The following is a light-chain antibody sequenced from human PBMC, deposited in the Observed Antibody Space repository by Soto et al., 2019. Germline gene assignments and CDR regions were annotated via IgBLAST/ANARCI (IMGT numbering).Light chain of an antibody. CDR1: SGHSSYA. Sequence: QSVLTQSPPASASLGASVNLTCTLSSGHSSYAIAWHQVQPEKGPRYLMNLHSDGSHTKGDGIPDRFSGSSSGAERYLTISSLQSEDEADYYCQTWGTGIVVFGGGTKVTVL. CDR3: QTWGTGIVV. V-gene: IGLV4-69*01. CDR2: LHSDGSH. J-gene: IGLJ3*02.